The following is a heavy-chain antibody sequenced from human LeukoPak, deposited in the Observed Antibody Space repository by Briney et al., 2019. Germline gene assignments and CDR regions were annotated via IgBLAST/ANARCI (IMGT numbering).Heavy chain of an antibody. D-gene: IGHD6-19*01. V-gene: IGHV3-30*18. J-gene: IGHJ4*02. CDR2: ISYDGSNK. CDR1: GFTFSSYG. CDR3: AKDLELAVAGTFDY. Sequence: GGSLRLSCAASGFTFSSYGMHWVRQAPGKGLEWVAVISYDGSNKYYVDSVKGRFTISRDNSKNTLYLQMNSLRAEDTAVYYCAKDLELAVAGTFDYWGQGTLVTVSS.